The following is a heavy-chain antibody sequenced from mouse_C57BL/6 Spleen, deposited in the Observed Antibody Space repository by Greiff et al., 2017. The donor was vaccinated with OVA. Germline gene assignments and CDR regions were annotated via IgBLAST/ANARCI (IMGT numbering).Heavy chain of an antibody. CDR1: GYTFTSYW. CDR2: IYPGSGST. V-gene: IGHV1-55*01. Sequence: VQLKQPGAELVKPGASVTMSCKASGYTFTSYWITWVKQRPGQGLEWIGDIYPGSGSTNYNEKFKSKATLTVDTSSSPAYMQLSSRTSEDTSVYYCAKLSSGYLNYWADYWGQGTTLTVSS. CDR3: AKLSSGYLNYWADY. J-gene: IGHJ2*01. D-gene: IGHD3-2*02.